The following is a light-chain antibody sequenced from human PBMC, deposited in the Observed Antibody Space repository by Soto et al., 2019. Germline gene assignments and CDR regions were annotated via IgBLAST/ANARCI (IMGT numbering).Light chain of an antibody. Sequence: EIVLTQSPATLSLSPGERATLSCRASQSVSNNYLAWYQQKPGQAPRLLIYDASNRATGIPARFSGSGSGTDFTLTISSLEPEDFAVYYCQQRSNWPPITFGQGTLLEIK. CDR1: QSVSNNY. CDR3: QQRSNWPPIT. V-gene: IGKV3-11*01. J-gene: IGKJ5*01. CDR2: DAS.